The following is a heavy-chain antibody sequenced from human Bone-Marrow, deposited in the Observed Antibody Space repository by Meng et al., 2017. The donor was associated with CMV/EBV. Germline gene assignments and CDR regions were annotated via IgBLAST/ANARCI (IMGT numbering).Heavy chain of an antibody. J-gene: IGHJ4*02. CDR3: ARTEGGMGGNRYFDY. CDR2: IYYTGGT. Sequence: SETLSLTCTVSGGSVSSNNYYWSWMRQPPGKGLEWIGYIYYTGGTNYNPSLKSRVTISIDTSKNQFSLKLSSVTAADTAVYYCARTEGGMGGNRYFDYWGQGTLVTVSS. V-gene: IGHV4-61*01. D-gene: IGHD2/OR15-2a*01. CDR1: GGSVSSNNYY.